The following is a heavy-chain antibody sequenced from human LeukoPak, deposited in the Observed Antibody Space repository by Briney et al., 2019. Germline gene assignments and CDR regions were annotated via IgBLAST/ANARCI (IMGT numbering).Heavy chain of an antibody. Sequence: AGGSLRLSCAASGFTFSNYAMSWVRQAPGKGLEWVSAISGSGGSTYYADSVKGRFTISRDNSKNTLYLQMNSLRAEDTAVYYCAKESPYCTNGVCYRPFDYWGQGTLVTVSS. CDR1: GFTFSNYA. V-gene: IGHV3-23*01. D-gene: IGHD2-8*01. CDR2: ISGSGGST. J-gene: IGHJ4*02. CDR3: AKESPYCTNGVCYRPFDY.